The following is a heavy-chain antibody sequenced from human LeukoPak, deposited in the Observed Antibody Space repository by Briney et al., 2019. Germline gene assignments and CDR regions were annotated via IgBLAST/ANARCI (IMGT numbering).Heavy chain of an antibody. CDR2: IDWDDDK. V-gene: IGHV2-70*04. J-gene: IGHJ4*02. D-gene: IGHD2-15*01. Sequence: FGPALVKPTQTLTLTCTFSGFSLSTSGMRVSWIRQPPGKALEWLARIDWDDDKFYSTSLKTRLTIPKDTSKNQVVLTMTNMDPVDTATYYCARLYCSGGSCYDYWGQGTLVTVSS. CDR1: GFSLSTSGMR. CDR3: ARLYCSGGSCYDY.